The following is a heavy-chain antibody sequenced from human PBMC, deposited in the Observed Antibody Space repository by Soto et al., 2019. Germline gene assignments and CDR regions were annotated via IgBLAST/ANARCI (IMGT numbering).Heavy chain of an antibody. CDR2: IYYSGTT. Sequence: SETLSLTCTVSGDSITSNSYFWAWIRQPPGKGLEWIGSIYYSGTTYYNPSLKSRVTISVDRSKNQFSLRLNSVTAADTAVYYCARSSIEPRVFMYPFDSWGQGTLVTVSS. CDR1: GDSITSNSYF. D-gene: IGHD6-6*01. CDR3: ARSSIEPRVFMYPFDS. V-gene: IGHV4-39*01. J-gene: IGHJ4*02.